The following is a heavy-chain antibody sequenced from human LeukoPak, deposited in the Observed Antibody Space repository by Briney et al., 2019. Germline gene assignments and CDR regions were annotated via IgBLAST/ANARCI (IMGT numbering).Heavy chain of an antibody. Sequence: SETLSLTCTVSGGSISSSSYYWGWIRQPPGKGLEWIGSIYYSGSTYYNPSLKSRVTISVDTSKNQFSLKRSSVTAADTAVYYCVRQDWGKGFDPWGQGTLVTVSS. V-gene: IGHV4-39*01. J-gene: IGHJ5*02. CDR2: IYYSGST. CDR3: VRQDWGKGFDP. CDR1: GGSISSSSYY. D-gene: IGHD7-27*01.